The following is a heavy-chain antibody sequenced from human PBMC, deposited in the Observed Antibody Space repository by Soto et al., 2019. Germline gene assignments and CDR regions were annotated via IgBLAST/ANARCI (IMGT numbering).Heavy chain of an antibody. CDR2: ISGSGGST. CDR1: GFTFSSYA. CDR3: ASSPTEVYYYYYGMDV. J-gene: IGHJ6*02. V-gene: IGHV3-23*01. Sequence: GGSLRLSCAASGFTFSSYAMSWVRQAPGKGLEWVSAISGSGGSTYYADSVKGRFTISRDNSKNTLYLQMNSLRAEDTAVYYCASSPTEVYYYYYGMDVWGQGTTVTVSS.